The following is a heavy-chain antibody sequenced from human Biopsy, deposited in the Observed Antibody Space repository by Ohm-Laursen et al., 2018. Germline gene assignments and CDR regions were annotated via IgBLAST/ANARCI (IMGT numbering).Heavy chain of an antibody. Sequence: PSETLSLTCTLSGGSISSRTHYWGWIRQTPGKGLEWIGTVYYSGTTYDNPSLKNRVIISVDTSKNQFSLKLSSVIAEDTAVYYCARDGAVTVIRGLYYWGQGTLVTVSS. CDR2: VYYSGTT. CDR1: GGSISSRTHY. D-gene: IGHD2-21*02. J-gene: IGHJ4*02. CDR3: ARDGAVTVIRGLYY. V-gene: IGHV4-39*07.